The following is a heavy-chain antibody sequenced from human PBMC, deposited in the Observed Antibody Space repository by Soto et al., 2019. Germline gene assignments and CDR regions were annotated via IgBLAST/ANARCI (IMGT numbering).Heavy chain of an antibody. D-gene: IGHD3-22*01. CDR1: GGTFSSYA. CDR2: IIPIFGTA. CDR3: AREIRGDYYDSSGPFDI. Sequence: GASVKVSCKASGGTFSSYAISWVRQAPGQGLEWMGGIIPIFGTANYAQKFQGRVTITADESTSTAYMELSSLRSEDTAVYYCAREIRGDYYDSSGPFDIWGQGTMVTVSS. J-gene: IGHJ3*02. V-gene: IGHV1-69*13.